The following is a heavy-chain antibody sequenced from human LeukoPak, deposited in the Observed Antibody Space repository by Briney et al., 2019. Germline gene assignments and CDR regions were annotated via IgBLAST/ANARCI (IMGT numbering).Heavy chain of an antibody. J-gene: IGHJ6*02. CDR2: IIPIFGPA. CDR1: GGXFSSYA. CDR3: ARSFNDGMDV. V-gene: IGHV1-69*13. Sequence: VAPVKVSCKASGGXFSSYAISWVRRAPGQGLEWMGGIIPIFGPANYAQKFQGRVTITADESTSTAYMDLSSLRSEDTAVYYCARSFNDGMDVWGQGTTVTVSS.